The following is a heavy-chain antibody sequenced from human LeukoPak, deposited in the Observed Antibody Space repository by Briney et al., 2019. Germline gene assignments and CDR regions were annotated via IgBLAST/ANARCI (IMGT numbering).Heavy chain of an antibody. CDR3: SHYRSSWRYFYN. V-gene: IGHV3-23*01. J-gene: IGHJ4*02. CDR2: ISGSGGST. Sequence: GGSLRLSCAGSGFTFGSYAMSWVRQAPGKGLEWVAGISGSGGSTYYADSVKGRFTISRDNSKNTLFLQMNSLRAEDTALYSWSHYRSSWRYFYNWGQETLVTVSS. D-gene: IGHD6-13*01. CDR1: GFTFGSYA.